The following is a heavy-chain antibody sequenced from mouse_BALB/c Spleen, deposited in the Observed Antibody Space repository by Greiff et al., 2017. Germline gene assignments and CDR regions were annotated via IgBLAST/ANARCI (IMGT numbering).Heavy chain of an antibody. CDR3: ASGGGNYWFAD. CDR1: GYTFTSYY. D-gene: IGHD2-1*01. Sequence: QVQLQQSGPELVKPGASVRISCKASGYTFTSYYIHWVKQRPGQGLEWIGWIYPGNVNTKYNEKFKGKATLTADKSSSTAYMQLSSLTSEDSAVYFCASGGGNYWFADWGQGTLVTVAA. V-gene: IGHV1S56*01. J-gene: IGHJ3*01. CDR2: IYPGNVNT.